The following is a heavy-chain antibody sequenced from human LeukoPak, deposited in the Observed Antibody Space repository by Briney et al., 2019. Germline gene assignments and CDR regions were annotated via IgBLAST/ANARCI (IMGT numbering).Heavy chain of an antibody. CDR3: VKSSSSWSQFEYFQH. D-gene: IGHD6-13*01. CDR2: ISSNGGST. Sequence: GGSLRLSCAASGFTFSSYAMHWVRQAPGKGLEYVSAISSNGGSTYYADSVKGRFTISRDNSKNTLYLQMSSLRAEDTAVYYCVKSSSSWSQFEYFQHWGQGTLVTVSS. J-gene: IGHJ1*01. V-gene: IGHV3-64D*06. CDR1: GFTFSSYA.